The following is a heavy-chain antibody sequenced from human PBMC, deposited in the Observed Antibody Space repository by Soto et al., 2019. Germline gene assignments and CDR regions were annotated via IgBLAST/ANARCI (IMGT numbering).Heavy chain of an antibody. CDR1: GYTFTSYG. CDR3: ARDGDIVVVVAADPLDY. CDR2: ISAYNGNT. J-gene: IGHJ4*02. D-gene: IGHD2-15*01. V-gene: IGHV1-18*01. Sequence: ASVKVSCKASGYTFTSYGISWVRQAPGQGLEWMGWISAYNGNTNYAQKLQGRVTMTTDTSTSTAYMELRSLRSDDTAVYYCARDGDIVVVVAADPLDYWGQGTLVTVSS.